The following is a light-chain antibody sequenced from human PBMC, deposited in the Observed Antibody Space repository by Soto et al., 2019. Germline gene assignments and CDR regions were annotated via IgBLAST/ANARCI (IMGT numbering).Light chain of an antibody. CDR1: QSLNNY. V-gene: IGKV1-5*01. CDR3: QQGTNWPPIT. CDR2: DAS. J-gene: IGKJ5*01. Sequence: DITLTQSPCSLSASFPERVVIXRRPSQSLNNYLAWYQQKPGKAPKLLIYDASTLERGVPSRCSGRASGTDFTLTISSLEPEDFALSYCQQGTNWPPITLGQGTRLEIK.